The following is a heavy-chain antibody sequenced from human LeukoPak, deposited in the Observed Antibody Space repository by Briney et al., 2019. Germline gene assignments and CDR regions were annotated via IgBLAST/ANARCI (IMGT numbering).Heavy chain of an antibody. V-gene: IGHV3-53*01. CDR3: ARSRDSGGSTIDY. Sequence: PGGSLPQTCAASGFTVSSNYMSWVRQAPGKGLEWVSIIYSGGSTYYADSVKGRFTFSRDNSKNTLYLQMNSLRAEDTAVYYCARSRDSGGSTIDYWGQGTLVTVSS. CDR2: IYSGGST. CDR1: GFTVSSNY. D-gene: IGHD2-15*01. J-gene: IGHJ4*02.